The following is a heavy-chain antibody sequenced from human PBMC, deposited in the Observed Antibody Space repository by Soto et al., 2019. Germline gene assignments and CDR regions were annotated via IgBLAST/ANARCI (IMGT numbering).Heavy chain of an antibody. CDR2: VYYTGTT. J-gene: IGHJ4*02. CDR1: GGSISGSF. Sequence: SETLGLGCLVCGGSISGSFCIWARHPPVKGLEWIGSVYYTGTTDYNPSLKSRVTISVDTSKTQFSLNLRSVTAADTAVYYCARDLAAVPRAFDYWGRGTLVTVSS. V-gene: IGHV4-59*01. D-gene: IGHD6-13*01. CDR3: ARDLAAVPRAFDY.